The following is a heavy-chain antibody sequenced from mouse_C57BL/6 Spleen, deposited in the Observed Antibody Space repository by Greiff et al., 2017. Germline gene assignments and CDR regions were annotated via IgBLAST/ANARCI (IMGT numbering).Heavy chain of an antibody. J-gene: IGHJ2*01. CDR2: IYPGSGST. V-gene: IGHV1-55*01. Sequence: QVQLQQPGAELVKPGASVKMSCKASGYTFTSYWITWVKQRPGQGLEWIGDIYPGSGSTNYNEKFQSKATLTVDTSSSTAYMQLSSLTSEDSAVDYCARITTVVARGYFDDWGKGTTLTVSS. CDR3: ARITTVVARGYFDD. CDR1: GYTFTSYW. D-gene: IGHD1-1*01.